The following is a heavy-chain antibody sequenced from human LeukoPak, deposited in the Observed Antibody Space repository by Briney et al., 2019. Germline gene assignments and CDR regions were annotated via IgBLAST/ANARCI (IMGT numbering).Heavy chain of an antibody. D-gene: IGHD6-13*01. Sequence: ASVKVSCKASGYTFTDYYMHWVRQAPRQGLEWMGWVNPNSGDTNYVHKFQGRVTMTSDTSISTAYMDLSGVRSDDTAVYYCALLFSSTWYRFDSWGQGTLVTVSS. CDR3: ALLFSSTWYRFDS. CDR1: GYTFTDYY. J-gene: IGHJ4*02. V-gene: IGHV1-2*02. CDR2: VNPNSGDT.